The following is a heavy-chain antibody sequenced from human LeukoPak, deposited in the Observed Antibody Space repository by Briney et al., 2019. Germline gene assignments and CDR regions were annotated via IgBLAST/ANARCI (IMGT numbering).Heavy chain of an antibody. V-gene: IGHV3-33*01. J-gene: IGHJ5*01. D-gene: IGHD6-13*01. Sequence: GGSLRLSCAASGXTFSSYGMHWVRQAPGKGLEWVAVIWHDGSTEYYADSMKGRFNISRDNSKNTLYLQIYSLRAEDTAVYYCARDRSSIWSVCDSWGQGTLVTVSS. CDR3: ARDRSSIWSVCDS. CDR2: IWHDGSTE. CDR1: GXTFSSYG.